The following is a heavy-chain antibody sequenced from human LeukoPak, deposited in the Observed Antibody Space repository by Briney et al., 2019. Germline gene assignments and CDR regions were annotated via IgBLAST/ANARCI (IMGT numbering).Heavy chain of an antibody. D-gene: IGHD3-10*01. CDR3: AREAGIPPTTQQWPTSVDC. CDR2: INQDGSEK. V-gene: IGHV3-7*05. CDR1: GFTFSNYW. J-gene: IGHJ4*02. Sequence: PGGSQRLSCAASGFTFSNYWMSWVRQAPGKGLEGVANINQDGSEKYYVDSVKGRFTISRDNAKNSLSLQMNSLRAEDTAVYYCAREAGIPPTTQQWPTSVDCWGQGTLVTVSS.